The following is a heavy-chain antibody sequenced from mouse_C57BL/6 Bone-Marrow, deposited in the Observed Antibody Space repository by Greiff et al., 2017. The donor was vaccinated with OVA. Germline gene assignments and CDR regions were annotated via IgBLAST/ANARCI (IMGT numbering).Heavy chain of an antibody. V-gene: IGHV5-9*01. Sequence: EVKLVESGGGLVKPGGSLKLSCAASGFTFSSYTMSWVRQTPEKRLEWVATISGGGGNTYYPDSVKGRFTISRDNAKNTLYLQMSSLRSEDTALYYCARHDYYGSSYGGFAYWGQGTLVTVSA. CDR2: ISGGGGNT. CDR1: GFTFSSYT. J-gene: IGHJ3*01. D-gene: IGHD1-1*01. CDR3: ARHDYYGSSYGGFAY.